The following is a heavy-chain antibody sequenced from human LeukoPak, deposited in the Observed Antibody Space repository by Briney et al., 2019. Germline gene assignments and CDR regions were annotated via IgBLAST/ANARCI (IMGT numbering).Heavy chain of an antibody. D-gene: IGHD3-16*01. V-gene: IGHV4-59*01. CDR3: ARSPKRGYGMDV. CDR2: IYYSGST. Sequence: PSETLSLTCTVSGGSISSYYWSWIRQPPGKGLEWIGNIYYSGSTNSNPFLKSRVTISVDTSKNQFSLKLSSVTAADTAVYYCARSPKRGYGMDVWGQGTTVTVSS. CDR1: GGSISSYY. J-gene: IGHJ6*02.